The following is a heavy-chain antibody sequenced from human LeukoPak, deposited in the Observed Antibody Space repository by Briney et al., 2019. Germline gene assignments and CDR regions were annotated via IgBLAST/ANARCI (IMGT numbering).Heavy chain of an antibody. CDR2: IDRGGSK. J-gene: IGHJ6*03. Sequence: GGSLRLSCAASGFTVTSNYMNWVRQAPGKGLEWVSVIDRGGSKYYADSVKGRFTISRDNSKNTLYLQMNSLRAEDTAVYFCAKGSKAVLFTRDHYMDVWGKGTTVTVSS. CDR3: AKGSKAVLFTRDHYMDV. D-gene: IGHD6-19*01. V-gene: IGHV3-66*02. CDR1: GFTVTSNY.